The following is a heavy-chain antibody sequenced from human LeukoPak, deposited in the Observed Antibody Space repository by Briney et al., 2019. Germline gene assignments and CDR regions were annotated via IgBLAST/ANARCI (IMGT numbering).Heavy chain of an antibody. Sequence: PSETLSLTCTVSGGSISSYYWSWIRQPPGKGLEWIGYIYYSGSTNYNPSLKSRVTISVDTSKNQFSLKLSSVTAADTAVYYCARGRRNWNYDLNFDYWGQGTLVTVSS. CDR2: IYYSGST. J-gene: IGHJ4*02. V-gene: IGHV4-59*12. CDR1: GGSISSYY. D-gene: IGHD1-7*01. CDR3: ARGRRNWNYDLNFDY.